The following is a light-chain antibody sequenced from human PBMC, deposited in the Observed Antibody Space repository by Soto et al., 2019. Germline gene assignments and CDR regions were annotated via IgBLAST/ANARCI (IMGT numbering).Light chain of an antibody. V-gene: IGLV2-8*01. J-gene: IGLJ2*01. Sequence: QSVLTQTPYASGSPGQSVTISCTGASSDVGGYDFVSWYQQHPGKAPKLMIYDDTKRPSGVPDRFSCSKSGNTASLTVSGLQADDEADYYCSSYAGSSLPVAFGGGTKLTVL. CDR3: SSYAGSSLPVA. CDR2: DDT. CDR1: SSDVGGYDF.